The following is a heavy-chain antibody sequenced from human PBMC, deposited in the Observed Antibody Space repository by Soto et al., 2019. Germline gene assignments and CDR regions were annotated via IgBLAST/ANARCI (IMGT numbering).Heavy chain of an antibody. J-gene: IGHJ4*02. CDR2: IKPNGGST. CDR1: GYSFSNYS. Sequence: VQLVQSGAEVKKPEASVQVSCKTSGYSFSNYSMHWVRQVPGQGLEWMGKIKPNGGSTSLAQKFKDAVTLTRDTSTNTVYMELSSRTSEDTAVYYCARDGVQLWPRYYFDYWGQGTLVTVSS. V-gene: IGHV1-46*01. CDR3: ARDGVQLWPRYYFDY. D-gene: IGHD1-1*01.